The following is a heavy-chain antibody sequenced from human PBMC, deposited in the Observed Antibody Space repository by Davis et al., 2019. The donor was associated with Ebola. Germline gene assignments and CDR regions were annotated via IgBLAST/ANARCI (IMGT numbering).Heavy chain of an antibody. CDR3: ARGFSQWLAPIGY. Sequence: SETLSLTCAVYGGSFSGYYWSWIRQPPGKGLEWIGEIHSGSTNYNPSLKSRVTISVDTSKNQFSLKLSSVTAADTAVYYWARGFSQWLAPIGYWGQGTLVTVSS. J-gene: IGHJ4*02. V-gene: IGHV4-34*01. CDR1: GGSFSGYY. CDR2: IHSGST. D-gene: IGHD6-19*01.